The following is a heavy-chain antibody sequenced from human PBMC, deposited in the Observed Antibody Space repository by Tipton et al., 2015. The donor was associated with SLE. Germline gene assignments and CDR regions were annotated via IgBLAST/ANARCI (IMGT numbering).Heavy chain of an antibody. CDR2: IYTSGST. Sequence: TLSLTCTVSGGSISSGSCYWSWIRQPAGKGLEWIGYIYTSGSTNYNPSLKSRVTISVDTSKNQFSLKLSSVTAADTAVYYCARDRSYYDSVVDIWGQGTMVTVSS. J-gene: IGHJ3*02. CDR1: GGSISSGSCY. V-gene: IGHV4-61*09. CDR3: ARDRSYYDSVVDI. D-gene: IGHD3-22*01.